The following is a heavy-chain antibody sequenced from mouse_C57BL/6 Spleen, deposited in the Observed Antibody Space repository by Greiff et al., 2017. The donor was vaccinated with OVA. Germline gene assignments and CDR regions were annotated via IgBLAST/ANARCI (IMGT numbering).Heavy chain of an antibody. Sequence: EVKLQESGPELVKPGASVKMSCKASGYTFTDYNMHWVKQSHGKSLEWIGYINPNNGGTSYNQKFKGKATLTVNKSSSTAYMELRSLTSEDSAVYYCAMAPDSSGPWFAYWGQGTLVTVSA. D-gene: IGHD3-2*02. J-gene: IGHJ3*01. CDR3: AMAPDSSGPWFAY. CDR1: GYTFTDYN. CDR2: INPNNGGT. V-gene: IGHV1-22*01.